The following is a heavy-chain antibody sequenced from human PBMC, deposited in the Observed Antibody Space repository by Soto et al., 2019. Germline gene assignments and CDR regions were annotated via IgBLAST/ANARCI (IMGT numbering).Heavy chain of an antibody. CDR1: GGSFSSHY. Sequence: QVQLQESGPGLVKPSETLSLSCTVSGGSFSSHYCNWVRESAGKGLEWIGRIYPTGSTTYNPSLKCRLTMSVDTSKNQFSLRLTSMTAADTAVYYCATGRSEVVPGAMDTWGQGTLVTVSS. CDR2: IYPTGST. CDR3: ATGRSEVVPGAMDT. J-gene: IGHJ5*02. D-gene: IGHD2-2*01. V-gene: IGHV4-4*07.